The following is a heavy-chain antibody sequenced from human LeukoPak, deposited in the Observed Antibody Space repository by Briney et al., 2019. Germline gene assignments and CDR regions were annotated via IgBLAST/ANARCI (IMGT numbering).Heavy chain of an antibody. CDR3: VVRDGGFDH. CDR2: VRPDGIET. V-gene: IGHV3-7*01. CDR1: GFNFSGYW. D-gene: IGHD4/OR15-4a*01. Sequence: GGSLRLSCAASGFNFSGYWMMWVRQALGKRLEWVANVRPDGIETHYVDSVEGRFIISRDNAKDSLYLQMNSLRGEDTALYYCVVRDGGFDHWGRGTLVTISS. J-gene: IGHJ4*02.